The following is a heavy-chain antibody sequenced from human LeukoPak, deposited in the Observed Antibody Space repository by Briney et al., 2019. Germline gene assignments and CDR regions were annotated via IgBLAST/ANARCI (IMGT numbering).Heavy chain of an antibody. V-gene: IGHV1-69*05. J-gene: IGHJ5*02. Sequence: SVKVSCKASGGTFSSYAISWVRQAPGQGLEWMGGIIPIFGTANYAQKFQGRVTMTRDTSISTAYMELSRLRSDDTAVYYCARDGGWFDPWGQGTLVTVSS. CDR3: ARDGGWFDP. CDR2: IIPIFGTA. CDR1: GGTFSSYA. D-gene: IGHD3-3*01.